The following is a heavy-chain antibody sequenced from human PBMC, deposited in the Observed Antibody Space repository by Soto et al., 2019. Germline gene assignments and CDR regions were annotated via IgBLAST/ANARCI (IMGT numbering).Heavy chain of an antibody. V-gene: IGHV4-39*01. CDR1: GGSISSSSYY. D-gene: IGHD6-13*01. CDR3: ASRYSSSWLDYYGMDV. J-gene: IGHJ6*02. CDR2: IYYSGST. Sequence: PSETLSLTCTVSGGSISSSSYYWGWIRQPPGEGLEWIGSIYYSGSTYYNPSLKSRVTISVDTSKNQFSLKLSSVTAADTAVYYCASRYSSSWLDYYGMDVWGQGTTVTVSS.